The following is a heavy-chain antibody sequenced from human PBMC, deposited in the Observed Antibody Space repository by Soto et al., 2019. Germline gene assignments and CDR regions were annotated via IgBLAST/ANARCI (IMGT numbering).Heavy chain of an antibody. CDR3: ARGDSTDCSNGVCSFFYNHDMDV. D-gene: IGHD2-8*01. J-gene: IGHJ6*04. CDR2: INPKSGGT. V-gene: IGHV1-2*04. Sequence: GASVKVSCKASGYSFTDYHIHWVRQAPGQGLEWLGRINPKSGGTSTAQKFQGWVTMTTDTSISTASMELTRLTSDDTAIYYCARGDSTDCSNGVCSFFYNHDMDVWGEGTTVTVSS. CDR1: GYSFTDYH.